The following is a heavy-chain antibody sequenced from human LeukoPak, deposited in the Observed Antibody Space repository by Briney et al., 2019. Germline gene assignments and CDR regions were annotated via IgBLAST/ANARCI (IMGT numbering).Heavy chain of an antibody. CDR1: GGSISSYY. CDR3: ASLSITMVRGVIGGWFDP. J-gene: IGHJ5*02. Sequence: PSETLSLTCTVSGGSISSYYWSWIRQPPGKGLEWIGYIYYSGSTNYNPSFKSRVTISVDTSKNQFSLKLSSVTAADTAVYYCASLSITMVRGVIGGWFDPWGQGTLVTVSS. V-gene: IGHV4-59*01. D-gene: IGHD3-10*01. CDR2: IYYSGST.